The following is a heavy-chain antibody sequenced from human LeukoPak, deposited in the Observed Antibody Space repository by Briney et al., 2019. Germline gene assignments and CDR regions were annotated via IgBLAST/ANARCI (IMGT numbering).Heavy chain of an antibody. CDR2: IYYSGST. CDR1: GGSISSSSYY. J-gene: IGHJ3*02. Sequence: PSETLSLTCTVSGGSISSSSYYWGWIRQPPGKGLEWIGSIYYSGSTYYNPSLKSRVTISEDTSKNQFYLKLSSVTAADTAVYYCARPAPTSRGAFDIWGQGTMVTVSS. D-gene: IGHD3-10*01. CDR3: ARPAPTSRGAFDI. V-gene: IGHV4-39*01.